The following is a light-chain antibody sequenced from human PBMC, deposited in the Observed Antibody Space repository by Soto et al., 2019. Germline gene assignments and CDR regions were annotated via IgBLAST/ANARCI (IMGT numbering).Light chain of an antibody. CDR1: ESLFGF. Sequence: EIVLTQSPATLSVSPGDRDTLSCRASESLFGFLAWYQQKPGQAPRLLIYGVSTRATGIPARFSGGGSATVFTLTISSQHDEDSAVYCCQSNNDWPFASGLGTRLEI. V-gene: IGKV3-15*01. J-gene: IGKJ2*01. CDR2: GVS. CDR3: QSNNDWPFA.